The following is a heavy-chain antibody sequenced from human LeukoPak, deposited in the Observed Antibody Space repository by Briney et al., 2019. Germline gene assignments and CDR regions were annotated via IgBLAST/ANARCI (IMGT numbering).Heavy chain of an antibody. J-gene: IGHJ6*02. CDR3: VSEGYNYYGMDV. Sequence: PGGSLRLSCAASGFTFSSYWMSWVRRAPGKGLEWVANIKEDGSERNYVDSVKGRFTISRDNAKNSLYLQMNSLRVADTAVYYCVSEGYNYYGMDVWAKGSRSPSP. CDR1: GFTFSSYW. V-gene: IGHV3-7*01. CDR2: IKEDGSER.